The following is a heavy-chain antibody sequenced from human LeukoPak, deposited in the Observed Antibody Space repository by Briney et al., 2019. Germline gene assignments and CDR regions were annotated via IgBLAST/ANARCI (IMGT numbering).Heavy chain of an antibody. CDR2: IRYDRRNQ. CDR3: AKDYSDSSGYFRVPHVFDF. CDR1: GFTFSSYG. V-gene: IGHV3-30*02. D-gene: IGHD3-22*01. Sequence: GGSLRLSCAASGFTFSSYGMHWVRQAPGKGLEWVAFIRYDRRNQYYADSVKGRFTISRDNSKNTLYLQMNSLRAEDTAVYYCAKDYSDSSGYFRVPHVFDFWGQGALVTVSS. J-gene: IGHJ4*02.